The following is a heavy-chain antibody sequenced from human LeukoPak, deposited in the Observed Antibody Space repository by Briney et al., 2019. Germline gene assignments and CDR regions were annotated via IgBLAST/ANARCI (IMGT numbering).Heavy chain of an antibody. CDR1: GDSISSTGYY. V-gene: IGHV4-39*01. CDR2: IYYSGST. CDR3: ARVYGITMVRGVSDY. J-gene: IGHJ4*02. Sequence: SETLSLTCTVSGDSISSTGYYWGWIRQPPGKGLEWIGSIYYSGSTYYSPSLVSRVTISVDASKNQFSLKLSSVTAADTAVYYCARVYGITMVRGVSDYWGQGTLVTVSS. D-gene: IGHD3-10*01.